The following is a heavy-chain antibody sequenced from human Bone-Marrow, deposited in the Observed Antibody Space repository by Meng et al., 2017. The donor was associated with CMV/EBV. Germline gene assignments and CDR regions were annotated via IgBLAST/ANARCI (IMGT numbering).Heavy chain of an antibody. CDR3: ARGSGVNMFRGAIGSFDS. J-gene: IGHJ4*02. Sequence: GESLKISCAASGFTFSSYDMHWVRQVTGKGLEWVSGVGTEDDAYYRDSVKGRLTISRENGMNSMYLQMDSLTVGDTAIYYCARGSGVNMFRGAIGSFDSWGLGTLVTVSS. V-gene: IGHV3-13*01. CDR1: GFTFSSYD. CDR2: VGTEDDA. D-gene: IGHD3-10*01.